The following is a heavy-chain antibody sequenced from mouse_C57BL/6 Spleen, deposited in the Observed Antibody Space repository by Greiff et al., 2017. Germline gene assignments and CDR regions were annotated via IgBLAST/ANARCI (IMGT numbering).Heavy chain of an antibody. CDR3: RREGYRDWYFEV. Sequence: VQLQQSGTVLARPGASVKMSCKTSGYTFTSYWMHWVKQRPGQGLEWIGAIYPGNSDTSYNQKFKGKAKLTAVTSASTAYMELSSLTNEDSAVYYCRREGYRDWYFEVWGTGATVTVSS. J-gene: IGHJ1*03. CDR2: IYPGNSDT. V-gene: IGHV1-5*01. D-gene: IGHD2-14*01. CDR1: GYTFTSYW.